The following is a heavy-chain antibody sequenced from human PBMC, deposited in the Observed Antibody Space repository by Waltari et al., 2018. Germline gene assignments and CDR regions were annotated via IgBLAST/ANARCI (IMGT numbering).Heavy chain of an antibody. CDR2: RSGSGGRT. CDR1: GFTFSSYA. Sequence: EVQLVESGGGLVQPGGSLRLSCAASGFTFSSYAMSWVRHAPGKGLEWVSGRSGSGGRTDYAESVKGRFSMSRDNSKDTLYLEMNSLRVEDTAVYYCAKESGASGYYGSGDAFDVWGQGVMVTVSS. V-gene: IGHV3-23*04. J-gene: IGHJ3*01. CDR3: AKESGASGYYGSGDAFDV. D-gene: IGHD3-10*01.